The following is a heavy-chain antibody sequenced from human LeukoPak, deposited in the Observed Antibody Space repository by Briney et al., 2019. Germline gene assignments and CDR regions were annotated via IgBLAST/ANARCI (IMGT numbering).Heavy chain of an antibody. D-gene: IGHD2-21*01. J-gene: IGHJ4*02. Sequence: GGSLRLSCAASGFTFSSYAMNWVRQAPGKGLEWVSTISGGGGSTYYADSVKGRFIISRDNPKNTLYLQMSSLRAEDTAVYYCAKGRAYSGGDGPCGYWGQGTLVTVSS. CDR2: ISGGGGST. CDR1: GFTFSSYA. V-gene: IGHV3-23*01. CDR3: AKGRAYSGGDGPCGY.